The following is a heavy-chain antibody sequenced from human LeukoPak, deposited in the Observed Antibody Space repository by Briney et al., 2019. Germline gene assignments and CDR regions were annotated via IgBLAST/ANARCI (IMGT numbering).Heavy chain of an antibody. V-gene: IGHV4-38-2*02. D-gene: IGHD2-2*02. Sequence: SETLSLTCTVSGYSISSGYYWVWIRQTPGEGLEWIGSIYRSGSTNYNPSLKSRVTISVDTSKNQFSLKVNSVTAADTAVYYCARDQLGAAIDHRPQSSSKSFVTWFDPWGQGTLVTVSS. CDR2: IYRSGST. J-gene: IGHJ5*02. CDR1: GYSISSGYY. CDR3: ARDQLGAAIDHRPQSSSKSFVTWFDP.